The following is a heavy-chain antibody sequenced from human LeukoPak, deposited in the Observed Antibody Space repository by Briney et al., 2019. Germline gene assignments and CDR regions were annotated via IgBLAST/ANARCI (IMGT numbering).Heavy chain of an antibody. Sequence: GGSLRLSCAASGFTFSSYNMNWVRQAPGKGLEWVSSISSSSSYIYYADSVKGRFTISRDNAKNSLYLQMNSLRDEDAAVYYCARETYCGGDCYVQYYFDYWGQGTLVTVSS. CDR2: ISSSSSYI. CDR1: GFTFSSYN. D-gene: IGHD2-21*02. J-gene: IGHJ4*02. V-gene: IGHV3-21*01. CDR3: ARETYCGGDCYVQYYFDY.